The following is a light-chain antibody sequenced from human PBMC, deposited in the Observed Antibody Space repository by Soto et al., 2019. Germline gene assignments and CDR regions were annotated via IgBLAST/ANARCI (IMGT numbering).Light chain of an antibody. J-gene: IGKJ1*01. CDR1: QSVTSSY. Sequence: EIVLTQSPGTLALSPGERATLSCRASQSVTSSYLAWYQLKPGQAPRLLIYGASSRATGIPDRFSGSGSGTDFTLTISRLEPEDFAVYYCQQYGNSREFGQGSKGDIK. CDR2: GAS. CDR3: QQYGNSRE. V-gene: IGKV3-20*01.